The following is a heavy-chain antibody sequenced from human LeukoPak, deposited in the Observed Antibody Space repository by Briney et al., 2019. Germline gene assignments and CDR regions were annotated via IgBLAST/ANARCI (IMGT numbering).Heavy chain of an antibody. Sequence: PGGSLRLSCAASGFSFSSNGMHWVRQAPGKGLEWVAVIWYDGSNKYYADSVKGRFTISRDDSKNTLYLQMDSLRAEDTAVYCCVRDGGAGFDYWGQGTLVTVSS. D-gene: IGHD1-14*01. V-gene: IGHV3-33*08. CDR1: GFSFSSNG. CDR3: VRDGGAGFDY. CDR2: IWYDGSNK. J-gene: IGHJ4*02.